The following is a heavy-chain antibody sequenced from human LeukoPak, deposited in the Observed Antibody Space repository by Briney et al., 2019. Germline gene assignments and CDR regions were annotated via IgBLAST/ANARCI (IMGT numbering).Heavy chain of an antibody. Sequence: ASVKVSCKASGYTFTSYAMNWVRQAPGQRLEWMGWINAGNGNTKYSQKFQGRVTMTTDTSTSTAYMELRSLRSDDTAVYYCARGGIVGTSPSDYWGQGTLVTVSS. CDR2: INAGNGNT. CDR3: ARGGIVGTSPSDY. D-gene: IGHD1-26*01. CDR1: GYTFTSYA. J-gene: IGHJ4*02. V-gene: IGHV1-3*01.